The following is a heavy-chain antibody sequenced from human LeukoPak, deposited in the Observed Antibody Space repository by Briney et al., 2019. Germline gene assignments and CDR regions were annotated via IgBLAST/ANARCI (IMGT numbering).Heavy chain of an antibody. CDR2: IYHSGST. J-gene: IGHJ5*02. CDR1: GGSISSSNW. V-gene: IGHV4-4*02. Sequence: SGTLSLTCAVSGGSISSSNWWSWVRQPPGKGLEWIGEIYHSGSTNYNPSLKSRVTISVDKSKNQFSLKLSSVTAADTAVYYCARVPYSSSWPGFDPWGQGTLVTVSS. D-gene: IGHD6-13*01. CDR3: ARVPYSSSWPGFDP.